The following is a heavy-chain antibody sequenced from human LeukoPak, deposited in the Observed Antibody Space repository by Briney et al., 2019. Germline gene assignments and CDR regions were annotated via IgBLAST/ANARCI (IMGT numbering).Heavy chain of an antibody. D-gene: IGHD2-2*01. CDR2: FSGSGGST. CDR3: AKFSPAARFSFDY. Sequence: GGSLRLSCAPSGFTFSSYAMSWVPQAPGRGLGWGSAFSGSGGSTYYADSVKGRFTISRDNSKNTLYLQMNSLRAEDTAVYYCAKFSPAARFSFDYWGQGTLVTVSS. J-gene: IGHJ4*02. V-gene: IGHV3-23*01. CDR1: GFTFSSYA.